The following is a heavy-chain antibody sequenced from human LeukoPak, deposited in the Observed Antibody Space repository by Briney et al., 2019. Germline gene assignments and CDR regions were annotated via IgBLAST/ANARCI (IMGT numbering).Heavy chain of an antibody. CDR1: GGSISSSSYY. D-gene: IGHD5-18*01. J-gene: IGHJ4*02. Sequence: SETLSLACTVSGGSISSSSYYWGWIRQPPGKGLEWIGSIYYSGSTYYNPSLKSRVTISVDTSKNQFSLKLSSVTAADTAVYYCARDSLPGTALGAYYFDYWGQGTLVTVSS. CDR3: ARDSLPGTALGAYYFDY. CDR2: IYYSGST. V-gene: IGHV4-39*02.